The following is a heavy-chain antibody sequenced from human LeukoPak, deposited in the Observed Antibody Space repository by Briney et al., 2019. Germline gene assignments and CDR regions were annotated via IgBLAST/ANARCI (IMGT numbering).Heavy chain of an antibody. J-gene: IGHJ4*02. CDR2: ISGSGGST. V-gene: IGHV3-23*01. CDR3: ATDLVVPAAISYFDY. Sequence: GGSLRLTXAASGFTFSSYAMSWVRQAPGKGLEWVSAISGSGGSTYYADSVKGRFTISRDNSKNTLYLQMNSLRAEDTAVYYCATDLVVPAAISYFDYWGQGTLVTVSS. CDR1: GFTFSSYA. D-gene: IGHD2-2*01.